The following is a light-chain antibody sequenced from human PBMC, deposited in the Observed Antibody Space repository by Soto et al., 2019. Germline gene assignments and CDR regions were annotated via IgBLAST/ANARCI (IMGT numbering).Light chain of an antibody. V-gene: IGKV3-15*01. J-gene: IGKJ1*01. CDR3: QQYNNWPRT. CDR1: QSVSSN. Sequence: VTQSPCALSSSPGERATLSCRASQSVSSNLAWYQQKPVQAPRLLIYGASTRSTGVPARFSGSGSGTEFTLTISSLQSEDFAVYYCQQYNNWPRTFGQGTKVDIK. CDR2: GAS.